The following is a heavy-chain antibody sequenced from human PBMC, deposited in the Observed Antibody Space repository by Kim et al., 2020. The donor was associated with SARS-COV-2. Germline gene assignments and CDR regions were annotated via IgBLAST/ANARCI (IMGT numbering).Heavy chain of an antibody. D-gene: IGHD4-17*01. CDR3: ARRDPLRGQAVGY. V-gene: IGHV4-39*01. Sequence: SETLSLTCTVSGGSISSSSYYWGWIRQPPGKGLEWIGSINYSGSTYYNPSLKSRVTISVDTSKNQFSLKLSSVTAADTAVYYCARRDPLRGQAVGYWGQGTLVTVSS. CDR1: GGSISSSSYY. J-gene: IGHJ4*02. CDR2: INYSGST.